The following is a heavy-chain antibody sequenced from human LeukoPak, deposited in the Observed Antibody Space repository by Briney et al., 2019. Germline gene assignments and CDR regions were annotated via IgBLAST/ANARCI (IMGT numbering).Heavy chain of an antibody. V-gene: IGHV3-23*01. Sequence: GGSLRLSCAASGFTFDDYGMSWVRQAPGKGLEWVSGISGSGGSTYYADSVKGRFTISRDNSKNTLYLQMNSLRAEDTAVYYCAKNSGYSYGYYFDYWGQGTLVTVSS. CDR2: ISGSGGST. J-gene: IGHJ4*02. CDR3: AKNSGYSYGYYFDY. CDR1: GFTFDDYG. D-gene: IGHD5-18*01.